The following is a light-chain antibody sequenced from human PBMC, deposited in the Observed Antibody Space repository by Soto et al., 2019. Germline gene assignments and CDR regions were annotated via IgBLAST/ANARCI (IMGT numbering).Light chain of an antibody. CDR3: HHYGCSLGT. CDR1: QSVNSSY. V-gene: IGKV3-20*01. Sequence: ESVLTQSPGTLSLSPGERDTRSCRASQSVNSSYLAWYQQKPGQAPRLLIYGAFSGATGIPDRFSGSGSGTDFTLTISRLEPEDSAVFHCHHYGCSLGTFGQGTKVDI. J-gene: IGKJ1*01. CDR2: GAF.